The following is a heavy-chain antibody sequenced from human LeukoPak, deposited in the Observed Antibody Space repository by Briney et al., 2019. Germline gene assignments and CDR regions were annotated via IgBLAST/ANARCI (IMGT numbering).Heavy chain of an antibody. CDR1: GFSFNSYW. V-gene: IGHV3-21*01. Sequence: GSLRLSCAASGFSFNSYWMHWVRQAPGKGLEWVSSISSSGTYVYYADSVKGRFTISRDNAKNSLSLQMNSLRADDAAVYYCARASSKQLAGYLPDGFDIWGQGTMVTVSS. D-gene: IGHD3-9*01. CDR2: ISSSGTYV. CDR3: ARASSKQLAGYLPDGFDI. J-gene: IGHJ3*02.